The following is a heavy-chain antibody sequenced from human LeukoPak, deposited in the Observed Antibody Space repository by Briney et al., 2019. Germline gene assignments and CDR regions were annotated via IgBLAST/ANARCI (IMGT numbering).Heavy chain of an antibody. D-gene: IGHD3-10*01. J-gene: IGHJ4*02. V-gene: IGHV3-23*01. CDR2: ISYNGGST. Sequence: PGGSLRLSCVASGFTFSTYAMAWVRQAPGKGLEWISVISYNGGSTNYADSVKGRFTISRVNSNNTQYLQMISLRAEDAAVYYCSKERRQVWSQYDYWVQGTVVTVTS. CDR1: GFTFSTYA. CDR3: SKERRQVWSQYDY.